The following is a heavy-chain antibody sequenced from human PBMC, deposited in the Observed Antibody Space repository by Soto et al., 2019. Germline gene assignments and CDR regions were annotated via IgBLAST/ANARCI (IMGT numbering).Heavy chain of an antibody. CDR2: INAGNGNT. CDR3: ARVIGGWYYFDY. Sequence: QVQLVQSGAEVKKPGASVKVSCKASGYTFTSYAMHWVRQAPGQRLEWMGWINAGNGNTKYSQKFQGRVTITRDTSASTAYRELSSVRSEDTAVYYCARVIGGWYYFDYWGQGTLVTVSS. V-gene: IGHV1-3*01. D-gene: IGHD6-19*01. J-gene: IGHJ4*02. CDR1: GYTFTSYA.